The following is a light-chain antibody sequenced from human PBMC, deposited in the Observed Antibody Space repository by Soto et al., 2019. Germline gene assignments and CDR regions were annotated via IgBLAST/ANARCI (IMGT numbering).Light chain of an antibody. CDR1: SSDAGGYNY. CDR3: GTYTSSTTLV. J-gene: IGLJ2*01. V-gene: IGLV2-14*01. CDR2: EVS. Sequence: QSALTQPASVSGSPGQSINISCTGTSSDAGGYNYVSWYQQHPGQAPKLMIYEVSNRPSGVSNRFSGSKSGNTASLTISGLQAEDEADYYCGTYTSSTTLVFGGGTKLTVL.